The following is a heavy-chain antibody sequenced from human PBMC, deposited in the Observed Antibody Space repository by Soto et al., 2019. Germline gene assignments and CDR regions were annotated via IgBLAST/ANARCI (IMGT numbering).Heavy chain of an antibody. CDR2: ISAYNGNT. D-gene: IGHD2-2*01. J-gene: IGHJ3*02. CDR3: ARDGVVPAAMWAFDI. V-gene: IGHV1-18*01. Sequence: ASVKVSCKASGYTFTSYGIIWVRQAPGQGLEWMGWISAYNGNTNYAQKLQGRVTMTTDTSTSTAYMELRSLRSDDTAVYYCARDGVVPAAMWAFDIWGQGTMVTVSS. CDR1: GYTFTSYG.